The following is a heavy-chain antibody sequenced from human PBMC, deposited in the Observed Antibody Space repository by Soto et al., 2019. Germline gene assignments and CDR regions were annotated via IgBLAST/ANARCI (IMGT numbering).Heavy chain of an antibody. Sequence: GGSLRLSCAASGFTFSGYAMSWVRQAPGKGLEWVGHIKNKEDGETTDFAAPVKGRFTISRDDSKNTLYLQMNSLKTEDTAVYYCTTDRTHYDFWSGYYAGGSPWGQGTLVTVSS. D-gene: IGHD3-3*01. CDR2: IKNKEDGETT. J-gene: IGHJ5*02. CDR1: GFTFSGYA. V-gene: IGHV3-15*01. CDR3: TTDRTHYDFWSGYYAGGSP.